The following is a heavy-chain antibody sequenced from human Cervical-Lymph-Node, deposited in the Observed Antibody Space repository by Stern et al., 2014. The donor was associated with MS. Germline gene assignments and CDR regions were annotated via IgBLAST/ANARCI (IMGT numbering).Heavy chain of an antibody. D-gene: IGHD3-10*01. CDR2: ISWNSGVI. J-gene: IGHJ4*02. Sequence: VQLVQSGGGLVQPGGSLRLSCAASGFTLDDHSMYLIRQAPGKGLEWVSHISWNSGVIVYADSVKGRFTISRDNAKNSLYLQMSSLRVEDTALYYCAKDYASGSSFFDSWGQGTLVTVSS. CDR1: GFTLDDHS. CDR3: AKDYASGSSFFDS. V-gene: IGHV3-9*01.